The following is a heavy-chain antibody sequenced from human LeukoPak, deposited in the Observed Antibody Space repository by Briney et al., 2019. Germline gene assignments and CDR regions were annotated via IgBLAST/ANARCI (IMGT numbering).Heavy chain of an antibody. CDR1: GFTFSNYA. Sequence: PGGSLGLSCSASGFTFSNYAMTWVRQAPGKGLEWVSAISGSGGRTYDADSVKGRFTISRDNSKNTLYLQMNSLRAEDTAVYYCAKGRYPFDYWGQGTLVTVSS. CDR3: AKGRYPFDY. CDR2: ISGSGGRT. J-gene: IGHJ4*02. V-gene: IGHV3-23*01. D-gene: IGHD1-26*01.